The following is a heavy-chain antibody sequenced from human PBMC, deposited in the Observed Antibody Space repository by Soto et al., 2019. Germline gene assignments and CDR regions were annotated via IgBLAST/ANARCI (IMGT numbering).Heavy chain of an antibody. CDR2: IIPIFGTA. CDR3: ARAWGVDALMGSYYYYGMGV. CDR1: GGTFSSYA. J-gene: IGHJ6*02. V-gene: IGHV1-69*01. D-gene: IGHD3-16*01. Sequence: QVQLVQSGAEVKKPGSSVKVSCKASGGTFSSYAISWVRQAPGQGLEWMGGIIPIFGTANYAQQFHVRHTITAGESTRTAYMELSSLRSEDTAVYYCARAWGVDALMGSYYYYGMGVGGQGPTVTVSS.